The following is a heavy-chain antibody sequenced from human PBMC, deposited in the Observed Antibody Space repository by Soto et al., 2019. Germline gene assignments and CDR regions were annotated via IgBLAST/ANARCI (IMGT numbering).Heavy chain of an antibody. CDR2: MSGSSSTT. Sequence: GGSLRLSCATSGLTSSNYAMSWVRQAPGGGLEWVSSMSGSSSTTYYADSVRGRFTISRDRSKNTLYLQMSSLRAEDTALYYCAKNQERELPRVIDFWGQGTLVTVSS. CDR1: GLTSSNYA. V-gene: IGHV3-23*01. D-gene: IGHD1-7*01. CDR3: AKNQERELPRVIDF. J-gene: IGHJ4*02.